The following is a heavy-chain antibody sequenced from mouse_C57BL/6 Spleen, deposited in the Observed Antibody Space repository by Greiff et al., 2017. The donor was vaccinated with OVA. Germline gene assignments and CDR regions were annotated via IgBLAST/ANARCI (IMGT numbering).Heavy chain of an antibody. V-gene: IGHV1-19*01. CDR1: GYTFTDYY. J-gene: IGHJ2*01. Sequence: EVQLQQSGPVLVKPGASVKMSCKASGYTFTDYYMNWVKQSHGKSLEWIGVINPYNGGTSYNQKFKGKATLTVDKSSSTAYMELNSLTSEDSAVYYCARSLGRVYFDYWGQGTTLTVSS. D-gene: IGHD4-1*01. CDR2: INPYNGGT. CDR3: ARSLGRVYFDY.